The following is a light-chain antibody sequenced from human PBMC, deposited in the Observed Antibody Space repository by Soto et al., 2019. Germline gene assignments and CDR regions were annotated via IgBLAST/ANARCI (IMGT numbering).Light chain of an antibody. Sequence: EIVMTQSPATLSVSPGERATLSCSASQSVSSNLAWYQQKPGQAPRLLIYGASTRATGIPARCSGSGSGTEFTLTISSLQSEDFAVYYCQQYNNWPHITFGQGTRLEIK. V-gene: IGKV3-15*01. CDR1: QSVSSN. J-gene: IGKJ5*01. CDR3: QQYNNWPHIT. CDR2: GAS.